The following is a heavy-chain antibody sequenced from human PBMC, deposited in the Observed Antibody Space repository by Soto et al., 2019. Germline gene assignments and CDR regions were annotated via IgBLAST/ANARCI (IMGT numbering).Heavy chain of an antibody. CDR3: ARAPTQDQYAPLYYYYGMDV. CDR1: GFTFSSYA. D-gene: IGHD1-1*01. CDR2: ISYDGSNK. J-gene: IGHJ6*02. Sequence: QVQLVESGGGVVQPGRSLRLSCAASGFTFSSYAMHWVRQAPGKGLEWVAVISYDGSNKYYADSVKGRFTISRDNSKNTLYLQMNSLRAEDTAVYYCARAPTQDQYAPLYYYYGMDVWGQGTTVTVSS. V-gene: IGHV3-30-3*01.